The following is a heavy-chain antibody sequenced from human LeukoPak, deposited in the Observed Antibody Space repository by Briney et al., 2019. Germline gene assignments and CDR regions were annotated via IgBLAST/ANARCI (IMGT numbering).Heavy chain of an antibody. CDR2: IYTTGST. V-gene: IGHV4-4*07. CDR1: GGSIRSYY. D-gene: IGHD3-22*01. J-gene: IGHJ4*02. Sequence: SETLSLTCTVSGGSIRSYYWSWIRQPPGKALEWIGRIYTTGSTNYSPSLKSRLTMSVDTSKNQFSLRLNSVTAADTAVYYCARDRSYDSSGYYNFDCWGQGTLVTVSS. CDR3: ARDRSYDSSGYYNFDC.